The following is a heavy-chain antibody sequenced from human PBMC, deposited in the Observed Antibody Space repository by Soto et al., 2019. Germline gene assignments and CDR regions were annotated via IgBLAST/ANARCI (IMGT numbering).Heavy chain of an antibody. J-gene: IGHJ4*02. CDR3: AKDEEYFFHY. CDR1: GFTFSNFG. Sequence: QVQLLESGGGAVQPGRSLRLSCAASGFTFSNFGMHWVRQSPGKGLEWVAVIWYDGSNADYADSVKGRFTISRDNSKNMVYLQMNSLSADDTGVYYCAKDEEYFFHYWGQGALVTVSS. CDR2: IWYDGSNA. V-gene: IGHV3-33*06. D-gene: IGHD3-10*01.